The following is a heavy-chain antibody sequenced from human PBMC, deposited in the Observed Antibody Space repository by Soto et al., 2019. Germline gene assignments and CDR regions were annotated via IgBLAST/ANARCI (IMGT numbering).Heavy chain of an antibody. J-gene: IGHJ4*02. CDR3: ARLGVCSGGSCYYPYYFDY. CDR2: IYYSGST. D-gene: IGHD2-15*01. Sequence: QVQLQESGPGLVKPSETLSLTCTVSGGSISSYYWNWIRQPPGKGLEWIGYIYYSGSTNYNPSLKSRVTISVDTSKNQFSLKLSSVTAADTAVYYCARLGVCSGGSCYYPYYFDYWGQGTLVTVSS. V-gene: IGHV4-59*08. CDR1: GGSISSYY.